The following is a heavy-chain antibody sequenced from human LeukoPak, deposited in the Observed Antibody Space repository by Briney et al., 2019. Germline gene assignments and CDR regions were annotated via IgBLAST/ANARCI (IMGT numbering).Heavy chain of an antibody. D-gene: IGHD2-15*01. J-gene: IGHJ4*02. CDR1: GFTFSSYS. CDR2: ISSSSSYI. V-gene: IGHV3-21*01. Sequence: TGGSLRLSCAASGFTFSSYSMNWVRQAPGKGLEWVSSISSSSSYIYYADSVKGRFTISRDNAKNSLYLQMNSLRAEDTAVYYCARENVVNRPFDYWGQGTLVTVSS. CDR3: ARENVVNRPFDY.